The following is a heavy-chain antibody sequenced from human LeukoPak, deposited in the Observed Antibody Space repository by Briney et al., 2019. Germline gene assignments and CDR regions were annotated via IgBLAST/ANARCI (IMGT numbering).Heavy chain of an antibody. CDR3: AKDPPLTYYYDSSGRRTSEYFQH. V-gene: IGHV3-33*06. Sequence: GGSLRLSCAASGFTFSSYGMHWVRQAPGKGLEWVAVIWYDGSNKYYADSVKGRFTISRDNSKNTLYLQMNSLRAEDTAVYYCAKDPPLTYYYDSSGRRTSEYFQHWGQGTLVTVSS. J-gene: IGHJ1*01. CDR2: IWYDGSNK. CDR1: GFTFSSYG. D-gene: IGHD3-22*01.